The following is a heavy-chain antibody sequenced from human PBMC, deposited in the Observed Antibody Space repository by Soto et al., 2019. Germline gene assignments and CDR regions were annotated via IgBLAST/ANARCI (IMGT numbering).Heavy chain of an antibody. CDR2: ISGSGGST. CDR3: AKSPSDIVVVVAATGASSP. V-gene: IGHV3-23*01. J-gene: IGHJ5*02. D-gene: IGHD2-15*01. CDR1: GFTFSSYA. Sequence: GSLRLSCAASGFTFSSYAMSWVRQAPGKGLEWVSAISGSGGSTYCADSVKGRFTISRDNSKNTLYLQMNSLRAEDTAVYYCAKSPSDIVVVVAATGASSPWGQGTLVTVSS.